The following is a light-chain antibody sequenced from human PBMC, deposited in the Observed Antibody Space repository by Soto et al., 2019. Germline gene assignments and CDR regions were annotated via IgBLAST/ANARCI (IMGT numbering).Light chain of an antibody. CDR1: QDIRNN. Sequence: AIQMTQSPPALYASVGDIVTITCRASQDIRNNLGWYQDKLGQAPKLLIYAVSNLQSGVPSRFSGSGSGTDFPLTISGLQPEECATYSCLQDYNYPWTFGQRTKVEL. CDR3: LQDYNYPWT. J-gene: IGKJ1*01. V-gene: IGKV1-6*01. CDR2: AVS.